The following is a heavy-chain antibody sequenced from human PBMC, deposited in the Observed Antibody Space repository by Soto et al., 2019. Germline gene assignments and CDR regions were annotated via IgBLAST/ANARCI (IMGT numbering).Heavy chain of an antibody. CDR1: GGSISSVGYS. CDR3: ARGPPFH. J-gene: IGHJ4*02. Sequence: SETRSRTCAVSGGSISSVGYSWSWIRQPPGKGLEWMGYVYHSGIXXYSPSLKXXVTISVDRSKXQFSLXLRSVTSADTAVYYCARGPPFHWRQGTLVTVSS. CDR2: VYHSGIX. V-gene: IGHV4-30-2*01.